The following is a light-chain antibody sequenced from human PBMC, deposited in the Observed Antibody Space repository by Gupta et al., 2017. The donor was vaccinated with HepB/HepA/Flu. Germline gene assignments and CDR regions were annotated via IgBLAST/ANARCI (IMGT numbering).Light chain of an antibody. CDR1: QSILTY. CDR2: AAS. V-gene: IGKV1-39*01. Sequence: DIQMTQSPSSLSASVGDRVTITCRASQSILTYLNWYQQKPGKAPKLLIYAASSLPSGVPLRFMGSASGTDFTLTISSLQPEDFSTYYCQQTYSTPQCTFGQGTKVEVK. J-gene: IGKJ2*02. CDR3: QQTYSTPQCT.